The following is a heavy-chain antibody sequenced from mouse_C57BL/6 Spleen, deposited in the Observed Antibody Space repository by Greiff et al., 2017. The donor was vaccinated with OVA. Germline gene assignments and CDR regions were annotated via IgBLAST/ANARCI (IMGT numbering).Heavy chain of an antibody. D-gene: IGHD2-2*01. J-gene: IGHJ3*01. CDR3: AQGDYGYSWFAY. CDR1: GYTFTSSW. V-gene: IGHV1-74*01. Sequence: QVQLQQPGADLVKPGASVKVSCKASGYTFTSSWMHWVKQRPGPGLEWIGRIHPSDSDTNSNKEFTGKATLTVDKSSSTAYMQLSSLTSEDSAVYYCAQGDYGYSWFAYWGQGTLVTVSA. CDR2: IHPSDSDT.